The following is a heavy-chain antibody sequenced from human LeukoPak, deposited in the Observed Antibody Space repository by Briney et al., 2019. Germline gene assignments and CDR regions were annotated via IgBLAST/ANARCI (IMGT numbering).Heavy chain of an antibody. J-gene: IGHJ4*02. V-gene: IGHV1-69*01. D-gene: IGHD5-18*01. CDR3: ASQPAMARFEFDY. CDR2: IIPIFGTA. Sequence: IIPIFGTANYAQKFQGRVTITADESTSTAYMELSSLRSEDTAVYYCASQPAMARFEFDYWGQGTLVTVSS.